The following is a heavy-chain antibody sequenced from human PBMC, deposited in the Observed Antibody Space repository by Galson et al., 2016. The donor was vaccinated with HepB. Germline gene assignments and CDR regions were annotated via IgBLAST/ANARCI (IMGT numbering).Heavy chain of an antibody. D-gene: IGHD5-12*01. J-gene: IGHJ4*02. CDR3: ARRQVVSHTGFFDS. Sequence: TLSLTCTVSGGSISGCYWSWIRQPPGKALEWLALVYWDGEERYNPSLKSRLTISRDTSKNQVVVTMTDMQPVDAGTYFCARRQVVSHTGFFDSWGQGALVTVSS. V-gene: IGHV2-5*08. CDR1: GGSISGCYW. CDR2: VYWDGEE.